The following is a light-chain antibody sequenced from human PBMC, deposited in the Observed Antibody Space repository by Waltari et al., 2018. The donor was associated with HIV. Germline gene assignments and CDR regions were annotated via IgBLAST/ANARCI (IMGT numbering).Light chain of an antibody. CDR3: LLSYDGDVV. Sequence: QPVVTQEPSLTVSPGGTVILTCASSAGGVTRGHFPYWFQQRPGQAPKTLIFDSNNRYSWTPARFTGSFLGGKAALTLTGAQPEDDADYYCLLSYDGDVVFGGGTKLTVL. CDR2: DSN. J-gene: IGLJ2*01. V-gene: IGLV7-46*01. CDR1: AGGVTRGHF.